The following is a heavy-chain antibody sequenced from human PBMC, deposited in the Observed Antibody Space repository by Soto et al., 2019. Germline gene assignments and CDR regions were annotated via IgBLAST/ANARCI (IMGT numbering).Heavy chain of an antibody. D-gene: IGHD3-10*01. CDR1: GFTFSSYE. CDR3: ARDRGGDVGQFLFPDGFDL. Sequence: EEQLVESGGGLVQPGGSLRLSCAASGFTFSSYEMNWVRQAPGMGLELISYIGGSGGTKYSADSVKGRFTISRDNAQNSLYLQMNSLRAEDTAVYYCARDRGGDVGQFLFPDGFDLWGQGTMVTVSS. CDR2: IGGSGGTK. J-gene: IGHJ3*01. V-gene: IGHV3-48*03.